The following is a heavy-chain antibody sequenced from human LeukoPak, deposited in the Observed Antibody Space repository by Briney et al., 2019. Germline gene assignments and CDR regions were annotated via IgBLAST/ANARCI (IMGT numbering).Heavy chain of an antibody. CDR1: GYTFTSYG. CDR3: ARDGPDVGCSFGSGYAGS. J-gene: IGHJ5*02. D-gene: IGHD2-15*01. V-gene: IGHV1-18*04. CDR2: ISPYNSNK. Sequence: ASVKLSCKASGYTFTSYGISWVRQAPGQGLEWMGSISPYNSNKNYAHTLQGRVTMTTDTSTSTAYMKLRSLRTDGTAVDYCARDGPDVGCSFGSGYAGSWGQGTLVTVSS.